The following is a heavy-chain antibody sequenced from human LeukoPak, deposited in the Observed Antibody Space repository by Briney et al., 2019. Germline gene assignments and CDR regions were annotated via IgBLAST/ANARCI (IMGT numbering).Heavy chain of an antibody. CDR2: IYSGGST. Sequence: PGGSLRLSCAASGFTFSSYAMSWVRQAPGKGLEWVSVIYSGGSTYYADSVKGRFTISRDNSKNTLYLQMNSLRAEDTAVYYCARETHYDSSGYYYFDYWGQGTLVTVSS. CDR1: GFTFSSYA. J-gene: IGHJ4*02. V-gene: IGHV3-66*02. D-gene: IGHD3-22*01. CDR3: ARETHYDSSGYYYFDY.